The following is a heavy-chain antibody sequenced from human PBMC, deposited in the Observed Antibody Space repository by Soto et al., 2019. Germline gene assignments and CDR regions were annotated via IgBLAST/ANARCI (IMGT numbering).Heavy chain of an antibody. CDR1: GGSISSYY. V-gene: IGHV4-59*08. CDR2: IYYSGST. CDR3: ARHPDYYDSSGYSHHGFDY. Sequence: SETLSLTCTVSGGSISSYYWSWIRQPPGKGLEWIGYIYYSGSTNYNPSLKSRVTISVDTSKNQFSLKLSSVTAADTAVYYCARHPDYYDSSGYSHHGFDYCGQGTLVTVSS. D-gene: IGHD3-22*01. J-gene: IGHJ4*02.